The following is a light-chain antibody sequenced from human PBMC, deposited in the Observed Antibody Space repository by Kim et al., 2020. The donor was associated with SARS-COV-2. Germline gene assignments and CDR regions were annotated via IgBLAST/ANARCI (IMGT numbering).Light chain of an antibody. Sequence: PRQAARITCSGDALPKQYAYWYQQKPGQAPVLVIYKDSERPSGIPERFSGSSSGTTVTLTISGVQAEDEADYYCQSADSSGTYVVFGGGTQLTVL. V-gene: IGLV3-25*03. J-gene: IGLJ2*01. CDR1: ALPKQY. CDR2: KDS. CDR3: QSADSSGTYVV.